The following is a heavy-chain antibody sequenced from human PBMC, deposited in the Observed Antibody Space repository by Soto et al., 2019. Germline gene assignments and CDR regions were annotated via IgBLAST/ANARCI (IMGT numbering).Heavy chain of an antibody. V-gene: IGHV3-48*01. CDR1: GFTFSSYS. CDR2: ISSSSSTI. Sequence: EVQLVESGGGLVQPGGSLRLSCAASGFTFSSYSMNWVRQAPGKGLEWVSYISSSSSTIYYADPVKSRFTISRDNAKNSLYLQMSRLRAEDTAVYYCARVEGLLNWFDPWGRGTLVTVSS. J-gene: IGHJ5*02. D-gene: IGHD1-26*01. CDR3: ARVEGLLNWFDP.